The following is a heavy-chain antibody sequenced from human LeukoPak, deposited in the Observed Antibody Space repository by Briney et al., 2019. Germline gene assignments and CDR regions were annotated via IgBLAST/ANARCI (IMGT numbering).Heavy chain of an antibody. J-gene: IGHJ6*03. CDR1: GGSISSSSYY. Sequence: PSETLSLTCTVSGGSISSSSYYWGWLRQPPGKGLEWIGSIYYSGTTHYNPSLKSRVTISVDTSKNQFSLKLSSVTAADTAVYYCARRGYYYYNYYMDVWGKGTTVTVSS. D-gene: IGHD5-18*01. CDR3: ARRGYYYYNYYMDV. V-gene: IGHV4-39*01. CDR2: IYYSGTT.